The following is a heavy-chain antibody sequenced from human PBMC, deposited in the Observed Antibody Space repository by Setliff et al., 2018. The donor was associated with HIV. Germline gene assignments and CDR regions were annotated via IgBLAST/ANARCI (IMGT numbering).Heavy chain of an antibody. V-gene: IGHV4-59*10. J-gene: IGHJ4*02. CDR1: NGSFSGYY. Sequence: SETLSLTCAVYNGSFSGYYWTWIRQPPGKGLEWIGRIYTSGSTNYNPSLKSRVTISVDTSKNQFSLKLSSVTAADTAVYYCASGPYCSNGVCRDWVWFFDYWGQGKVVTVSS. CDR2: IYTSGST. D-gene: IGHD2-8*01. CDR3: ASGPYCSNGVCRDWVWFFDY.